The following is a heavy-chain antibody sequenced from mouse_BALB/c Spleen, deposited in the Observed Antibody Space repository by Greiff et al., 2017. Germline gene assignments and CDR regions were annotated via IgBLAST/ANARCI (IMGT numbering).Heavy chain of an antibody. CDR1: GISLTGYG. CDR2: IWGDGST. J-gene: IGHJ4*01. V-gene: IGHV2-6-7*01. Sequence: QVQLQQSGPGLVAPSQSLSITCSVSGISLTGYGVNWVRQPPGKGLEWLGMIWGDGSTDYNSALKSRLSISKDNSKSQVFLKMNSLQTDDTARYYCARDQGPMIRNYAMDYWGQGTSVTVSS. CDR3: ARDQGPMIRNYAMDY. D-gene: IGHD2-4*01.